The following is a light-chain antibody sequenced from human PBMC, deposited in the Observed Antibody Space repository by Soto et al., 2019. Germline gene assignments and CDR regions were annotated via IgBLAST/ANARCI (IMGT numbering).Light chain of an antibody. CDR3: QQYNNWTLT. CDR1: QSVHIN. V-gene: IGKV3-15*01. Sequence: EVVMTQSPATLSLSPGERATLSCRASQSVHINLAWYQQKPGQAPRLLIYGASTRATGIPARFSGSGSGTEFTLTISSLQSEDFAVYYCQQYNNWTLTFGQGTKV. J-gene: IGKJ1*01. CDR2: GAS.